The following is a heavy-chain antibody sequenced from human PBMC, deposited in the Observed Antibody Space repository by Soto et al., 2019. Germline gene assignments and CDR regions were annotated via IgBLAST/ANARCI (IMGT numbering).Heavy chain of an antibody. D-gene: IGHD3-22*01. Sequence: AETLCLTCIVSVGSVSISNWWSWFRQPPGKGLEWIGEIYHSGSTTYNPSLKSRATISVDKSENQFSLRLKSVTAADTAVYYCASVGSDYDNSGYYLPWGPGTMVTVSS. CDR3: ASVGSDYDNSGYYLP. CDR2: IYHSGST. V-gene: IGHV4-4*02. CDR1: VGSVSISNW. J-gene: IGHJ5*02.